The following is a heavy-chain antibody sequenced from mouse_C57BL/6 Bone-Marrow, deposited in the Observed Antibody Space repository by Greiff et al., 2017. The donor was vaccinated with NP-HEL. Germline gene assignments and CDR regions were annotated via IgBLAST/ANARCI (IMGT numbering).Heavy chain of an antibody. V-gene: IGHV1-15*01. CDR3: TRGYGSSYGVDY. CDR2: IDPETGGT. Sequence: VQLVESGAELVRPGASVTLSCKASGYTFTDYEMHWVKQTPVHGLEWIGAIDPETGGTAYNQKFKGKAILTADKSSSTAYMELRSLTSEDSAVYYCTRGYGSSYGVDYWGQGTTLTVSS. D-gene: IGHD1-1*01. CDR1: GYTFTDYE. J-gene: IGHJ2*01.